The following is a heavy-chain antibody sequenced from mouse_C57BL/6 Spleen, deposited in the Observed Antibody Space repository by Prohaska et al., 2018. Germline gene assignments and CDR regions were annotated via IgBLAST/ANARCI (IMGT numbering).Heavy chain of an antibody. J-gene: IGHJ2*01. CDR1: GFSFNTYA. CDR2: IRSKSNNYAT. Sequence: EVQLVESGGGLVQPTGSLTLSCSASGFSFNTYAMNWVRQAPGKGLEWVARIRSKSNNYATYYADSVKDRFTISRDDSESMLYLQMNNVKTEDTAMYYCVRQGTAQAFDYWGKGTTLTVSS. D-gene: IGHD3-2*02. V-gene: IGHV10-1*01. CDR3: VRQGTAQAFDY.